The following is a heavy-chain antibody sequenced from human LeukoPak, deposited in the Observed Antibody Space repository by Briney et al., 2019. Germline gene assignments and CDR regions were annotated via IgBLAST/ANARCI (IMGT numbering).Heavy chain of an antibody. Sequence: GGSLRLSCAASGFTFSSYSMNWVRQAPGKGLEWVSYISSSSSTIYYADSVKGRFTISRDNAKNSLYLQMNSLRAEDTAVYYCAREGYYYDSSGYYPLDYWGQGTLVTVSS. CDR3: AREGYYYDSSGYYPLDY. CDR1: GFTFSSYS. V-gene: IGHV3-48*01. D-gene: IGHD3-22*01. CDR2: ISSSSSTI. J-gene: IGHJ4*02.